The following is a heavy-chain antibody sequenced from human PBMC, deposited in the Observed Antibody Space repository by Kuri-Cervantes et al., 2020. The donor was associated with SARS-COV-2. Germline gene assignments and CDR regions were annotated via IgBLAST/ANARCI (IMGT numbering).Heavy chain of an antibody. CDR1: GGSISSHY. CDR2: IYYSGST. J-gene: IGHJ6*03. D-gene: IGHD2-15*01. V-gene: IGHV4-59*11. Sequence: SETLSFTCTVSGGSISSHYWSWIRQPPGKGLEWIGYIYYSGSTNYNPSLKSRVTISVDTSKNQFSLKLSSVTAADTAVYYCARDMVGRQYYYYYMDVWGKGTTVTVSS. CDR3: ARDMVGRQYYYYYMDV.